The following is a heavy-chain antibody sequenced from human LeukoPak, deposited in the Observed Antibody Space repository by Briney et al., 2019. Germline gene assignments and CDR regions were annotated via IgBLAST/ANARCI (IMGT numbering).Heavy chain of an antibody. CDR1: EFIFSDYW. J-gene: IGHJ5*02. CDR3: ARDNGGWFDT. CDR2: IKQGGREE. Sequence: GGSLRLSRVASEFIFSDYWMSWVRQAPGKGLEWVANIKQGGREEKYVSSVKDRFAISRDDAKSTLYLQMDSLSGDDTAVYYCARDNGGWFDTWGRGTLVTVSS. V-gene: IGHV3-7*03. D-gene: IGHD3-10*01.